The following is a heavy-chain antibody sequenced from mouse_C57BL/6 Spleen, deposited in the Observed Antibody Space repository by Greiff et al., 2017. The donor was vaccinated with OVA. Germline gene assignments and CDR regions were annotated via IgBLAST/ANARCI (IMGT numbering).Heavy chain of an antibody. CDR2: IYPGDGDT. V-gene: IGHV1-82*01. CDR3: ARDLYYGSSYGYWYFEV. CDR1: GYAFSSSW. D-gene: IGHD1-1*01. J-gene: IGHJ1*03. Sequence: QVQLQQSGPELVKPGASVKISCKASGYAFSSSWMNWVKQRPGKGLEWIGRIYPGDGDTNYNGKFKGKATLTADKSSSTAYMQLSSLTSEDSAGYVCARDLYYGSSYGYWYFEVWGTGTTVTVSS.